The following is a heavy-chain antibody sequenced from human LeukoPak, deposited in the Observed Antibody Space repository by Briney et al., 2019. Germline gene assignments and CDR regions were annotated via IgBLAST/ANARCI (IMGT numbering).Heavy chain of an antibody. D-gene: IGHD6-19*01. CDR2: IKQDGSEK. CDR3: AREQWLVYDY. V-gene: IGHV3-7*01. Sequence: GGSLRLSCAASGFTFSTYGMNWVRQAPGKGLEWVANIKQDGSEKYYVDSVKGRFTISRDNAKNSLYLQMNSLGAEDTAVYYCAREQWLVYDYWGQGTLVTVPS. CDR1: GFTFSTYG. J-gene: IGHJ4*02.